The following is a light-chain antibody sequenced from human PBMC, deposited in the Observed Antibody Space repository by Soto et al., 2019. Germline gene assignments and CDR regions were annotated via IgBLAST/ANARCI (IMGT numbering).Light chain of an antibody. CDR3: QQHNNWPPWT. CDR1: QSVSSN. J-gene: IGKJ1*01. Sequence: EIVMTQSPATLSVSPGERATLSCRASQSVSSNLAWYQQKPGQAPRLLIYGAPTRATGIPARFSGSGSGTEFTLTISSLQSEDFAVYYCQQHNNWPPWTFGQGTKVEIK. V-gene: IGKV3-15*01. CDR2: GAP.